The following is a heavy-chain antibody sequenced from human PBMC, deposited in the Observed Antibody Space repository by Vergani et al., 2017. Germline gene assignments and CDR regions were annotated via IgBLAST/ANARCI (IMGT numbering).Heavy chain of an antibody. CDR2: INPSGGT. CDR3: ARSRVYAIHHFDY. CDR1: GYTFTSYY. V-gene: IGHV1-2*02. J-gene: IGHJ4*02. Sequence: QVLLVQSGAEVKKPGASVKVSCKASGYTFTSYYMHWVRQAPGQGLEWMGIINPSGGTKYAQKFQGRVTMTRDTSISTAYMELSRLRSDDTAVFYCARSRVYAIHHFDYWGQGTLVTVSS. D-gene: IGHD2-8*01.